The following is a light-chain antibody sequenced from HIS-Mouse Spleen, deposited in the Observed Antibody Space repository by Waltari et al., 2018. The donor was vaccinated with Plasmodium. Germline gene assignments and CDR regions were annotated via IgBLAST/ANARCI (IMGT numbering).Light chain of an antibody. J-gene: IGLJ2*01. Sequence: QSVLTQPPSASGTPGQRVTISCSGRSSNIGSNTVTWYQQLPGTAPKLLIYINNHRPSGVPDRFSGSKSGTSASLAISGLQSEDEADYYCAAWDDSMNGVVFGGGTKLTVL. CDR3: AAWDDSMNGVV. V-gene: IGLV1-44*01. CDR1: SSNIGSNT. CDR2: INN.